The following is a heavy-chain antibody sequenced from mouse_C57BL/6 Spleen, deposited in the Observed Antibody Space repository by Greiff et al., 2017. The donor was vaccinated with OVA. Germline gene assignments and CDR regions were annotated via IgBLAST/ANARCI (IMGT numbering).Heavy chain of an antibody. CDR1: GYTFTSYW. V-gene: IGHV1-69*01. D-gene: IGHD1-1*01. Sequence: VQLQQPGAELVMPGASVKLSCKASGYTFTSYWMHWVKPRPGQGLEWIGEIDPSDSYTNYNQKFKGKSTLTVDKSSSTAYMQLSSLTSEDSAVYYCARRSSYEDWYFDVWGTGTTVTVSS. J-gene: IGHJ1*03. CDR2: IDPSDSYT. CDR3: ARRSSYEDWYFDV.